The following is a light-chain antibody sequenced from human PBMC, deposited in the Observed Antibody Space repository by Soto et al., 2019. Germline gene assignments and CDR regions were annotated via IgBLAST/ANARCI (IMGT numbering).Light chain of an antibody. CDR1: QSVNILY. Sequence: EIVLSQSPGTLSLSPGDRATLSCRASQSVNILYLAWYQQKPGQAPRLLIYGASSRATGIPDRFSGSGSGTDFTLTISRLEPEDFAVYYCQQYRPSPPGLTFGGGTKVEIK. J-gene: IGKJ4*01. CDR3: QQYRPSPPGLT. V-gene: IGKV3-20*01. CDR2: GAS.